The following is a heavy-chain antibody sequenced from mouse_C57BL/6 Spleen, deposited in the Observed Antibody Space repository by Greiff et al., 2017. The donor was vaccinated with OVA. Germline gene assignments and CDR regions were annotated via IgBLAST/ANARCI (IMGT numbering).Heavy chain of an antibody. D-gene: IGHD5-1*01. CDR2: IDPANGNT. Sequence: EVQLQQSVAELVRPGASVKLSCTASGFNIKNTYMHWVKQRPEQGLEWIGRIDPANGNTKYALKFQGKATIPADTSSNTAYLQRSSLTSEDTAIYYCASSTDSYWYFDVWGTGTTVTVSS. V-gene: IGHV14-3*01. CDR3: ASSTDSYWYFDV. CDR1: GFNIKNTY. J-gene: IGHJ1*03.